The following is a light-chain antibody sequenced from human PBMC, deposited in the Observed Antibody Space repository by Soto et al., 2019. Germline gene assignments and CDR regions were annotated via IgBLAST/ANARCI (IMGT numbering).Light chain of an antibody. CDR1: QTVSSSY. Sequence: EIVLTQSPGTLSLSPGERATLSCRASQTVSSSYLAWYQQKPGQAPRLLIYGASTRATGIPGRFSGSASGTDFTLTISRLEPEDFATYYCLQSYSPPLTFGGGTKVEIK. V-gene: IGKV3-20*01. CDR3: LQSYSPPLT. J-gene: IGKJ4*01. CDR2: GAS.